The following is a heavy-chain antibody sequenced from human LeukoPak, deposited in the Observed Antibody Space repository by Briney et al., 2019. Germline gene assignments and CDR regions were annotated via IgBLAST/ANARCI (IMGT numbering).Heavy chain of an antibody. Sequence: SETLSLTCTVSGGSISGYYWSWIRQPPGKGLEWIGYIFYSGSTNYNPSLKSRVTISVDTSKNHFSLKLSSVTAADTAVYYCARHEGRNRYFDLWGRGTLVTVSS. J-gene: IGHJ2*01. CDR1: GGSISGYY. CDR2: IFYSGST. D-gene: IGHD1-14*01. CDR3: ARHEGRNRYFDL. V-gene: IGHV4-59*08.